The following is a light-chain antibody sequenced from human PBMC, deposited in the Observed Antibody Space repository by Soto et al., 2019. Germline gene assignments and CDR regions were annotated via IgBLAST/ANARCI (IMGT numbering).Light chain of an antibody. CDR3: QQYNNWPFS. V-gene: IGKV3-15*01. Sequence: VVLTQSPATLSVSPGEGVTLSCRAGQGVTTNFAWYQQKYGQSPRLLIYDVSIRATGVPARFSGTGYETDFNLTISGLQSEDSAVYFCQQYNNWPFSFGQGTRLEIK. J-gene: IGKJ5*01. CDR2: DVS. CDR1: QGVTTN.